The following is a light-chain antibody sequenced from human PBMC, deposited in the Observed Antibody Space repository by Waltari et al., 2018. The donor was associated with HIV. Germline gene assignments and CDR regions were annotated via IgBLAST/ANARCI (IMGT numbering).Light chain of an antibody. V-gene: IGKV3-20*01. CDR2: GAS. J-gene: IGKJ3*01. CDR1: QSVSSSY. CDR3: HQYGSSPRT. Sequence: EDVLTQSPGTLSLSPGDRATLSCRASQSVSSSYLAWYQQKPGQAPRLLIYGASTRATGSPDRFSGSGSGTDFTLTISRLEPEDFAVYYCHQYGSSPRTFGPGTKVDIK.